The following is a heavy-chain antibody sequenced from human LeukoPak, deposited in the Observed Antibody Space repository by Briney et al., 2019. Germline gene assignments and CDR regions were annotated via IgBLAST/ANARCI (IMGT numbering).Heavy chain of an antibody. CDR2: INPNSGGT. V-gene: IGHV1-2*02. CDR1: GYTFTGYY. D-gene: IGHD3-3*01. Sequence: GASVKVSCKASGYTFTGYYMHWVRQAPGQGLEWMGWINPNSGGTNYAQKFQGRVTMTRDTSISTAYMELSRLRSDDTAVYYCARDRFLEWLFAYTYYYYMDVWGKGTTVTVSS. J-gene: IGHJ6*03. CDR3: ARDRFLEWLFAYTYYYYMDV.